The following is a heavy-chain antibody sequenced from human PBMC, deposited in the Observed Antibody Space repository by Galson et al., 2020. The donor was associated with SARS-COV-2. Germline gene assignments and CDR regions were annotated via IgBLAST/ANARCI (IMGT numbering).Heavy chain of an antibody. J-gene: IGHJ4*02. CDR2: ISGDGGST. CDR1: GFTFDDYA. CDR3: AQDIKYSSSSGY. D-gene: IGHD6-6*01. Sequence: TGGSLRLSCAASGFTFDDYAMHWVRQTPGKGLEWVSLISGDGGSTYYADSVRGRFTISRDNTKKSLYLQMDSLRTEDTAFYYCAQDIKYSSSSGYWGQGALVTVSS. V-gene: IGHV3-43*02.